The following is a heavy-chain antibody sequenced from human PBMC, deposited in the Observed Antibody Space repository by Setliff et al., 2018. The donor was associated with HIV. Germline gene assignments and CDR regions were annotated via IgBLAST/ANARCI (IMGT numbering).Heavy chain of an antibody. Sequence: GGSLRLSCEISGFTFSNYGMHWVRQAPGKGLEWVAFIRYDGSDKYYVDSVKGRFTVSRDNAENSLYLQMNSLRADDTATYYCARKLRPGHGVDVWGQGTTVTSP. CDR1: GFTFSNYG. J-gene: IGHJ6*02. CDR2: IRYDGSDK. CDR3: ARKLRPGHGVDV. D-gene: IGHD3-10*01. V-gene: IGHV3-30*02.